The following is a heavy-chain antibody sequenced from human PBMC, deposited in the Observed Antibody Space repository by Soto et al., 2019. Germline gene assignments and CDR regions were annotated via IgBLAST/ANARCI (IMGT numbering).Heavy chain of an antibody. D-gene: IGHD2-8*02. Sequence: QVHLEQSGAEVKKPGSSVKVSCKFSGGTFSSYVIIWVRQAPGQGLEWMVGIIPVSGTANYAQKFHGRGTISADAATNTAYLELSSVTFDDTAVYYCATVDRSVALVGWFDPWGQGTLVTVST. J-gene: IGHJ5*02. CDR2: IIPVSGTA. CDR3: ATVDRSVALVGWFDP. CDR1: GGTFSSYV. V-gene: IGHV1-69*01.